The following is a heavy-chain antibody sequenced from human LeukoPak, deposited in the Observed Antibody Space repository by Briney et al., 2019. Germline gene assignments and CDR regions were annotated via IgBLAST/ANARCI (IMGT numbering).Heavy chain of an antibody. CDR3: ARRPAGGADY. CDR1: GGXXXXGGYY. CDR2: IYYSGST. J-gene: IGHJ4*02. Sequence: SGGXXXXGGYYWGWIRQPPGKGLEWIGSIYYSGSTYYNPSLKSRVTISVDTSKNQFSLKLSSVTAADTAVYYCARRPAGGADYWGQGTLVTVSS. V-gene: IGHV4-39*01. D-gene: IGHD3-16*01.